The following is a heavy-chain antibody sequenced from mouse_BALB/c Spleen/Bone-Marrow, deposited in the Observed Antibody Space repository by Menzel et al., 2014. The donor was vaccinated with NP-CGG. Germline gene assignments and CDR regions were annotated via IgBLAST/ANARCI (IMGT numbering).Heavy chain of an antibody. V-gene: IGHV1-84*02. Sequence: QVQLQQSGPELVKPGASVKIFCKASGYTFTDYYINWVKQKPGQGLEWIGWIYPGGGNTKYNERFKGKATLTVDTSSSTAYMQLSSLTSEDTAVYFCARPPYYYGSSYYWYFDVWGAGTTVTVSS. D-gene: IGHD1-1*01. CDR3: ARPPYYYGSSYYWYFDV. J-gene: IGHJ1*01. CDR2: IYPGGGNT. CDR1: GYTFTDYY.